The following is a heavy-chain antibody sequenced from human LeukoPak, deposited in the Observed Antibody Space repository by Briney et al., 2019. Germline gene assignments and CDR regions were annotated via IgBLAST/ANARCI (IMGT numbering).Heavy chain of an antibody. V-gene: IGHV3-23*01. J-gene: IGHJ4*02. CDR1: GFTFATYT. CDR2: LHGKGDQT. CDR3: AKDVKPDGVWDVDC. Sequence: GGSLRLSRAASGFTFATYTMNWVRQAPGKGLEWVSGLHGKGDQTFYADSVEGRFTISRDNSNNMLFLHMDSLRAEDTALYYCAKDVKPDGVWDVDCWGQGTLVTVSS. D-gene: IGHD1-14*01.